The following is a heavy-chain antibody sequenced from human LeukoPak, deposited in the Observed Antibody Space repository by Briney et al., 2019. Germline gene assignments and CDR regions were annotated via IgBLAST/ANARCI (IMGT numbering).Heavy chain of an antibody. CDR2: IYYSGST. CDR1: GGSISSYY. CDR3: ARASIAVAGAFDY. Sequence: SETLSLTCTVSGGSISSYYWSWIRQPPGKGLEWIGYIYYSGSTNYNPSLKSRVTISVDTSKNQFSLKLSSVTAADTAVYYCARASIAVAGAFDYWGQGTLVTVSS. J-gene: IGHJ4*02. V-gene: IGHV4-59*01. D-gene: IGHD6-19*01.